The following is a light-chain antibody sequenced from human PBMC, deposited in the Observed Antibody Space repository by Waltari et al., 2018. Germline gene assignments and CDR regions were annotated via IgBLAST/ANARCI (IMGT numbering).Light chain of an antibody. CDR3: QQYNSYLRT. V-gene: IGKV1-5*03. Sequence: DIQMTQSPSTLSASVGDRVTITCRASQSISDWLAWYQQRPGKAPNLLIYKASTLQSGVPSMFSGSGSGTEFTLTISSLQPDDFATYYCQQYNSYLRTFGQGTKVEIK. J-gene: IGKJ1*01. CDR2: KAS. CDR1: QSISDW.